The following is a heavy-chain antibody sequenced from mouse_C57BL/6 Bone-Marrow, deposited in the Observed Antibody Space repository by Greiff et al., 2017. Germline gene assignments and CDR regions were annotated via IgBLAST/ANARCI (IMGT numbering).Heavy chain of an antibody. CDR1: GYTFTGYW. J-gene: IGHJ1*03. D-gene: IGHD2-5*01. CDR3: ASSNYGDFDV. V-gene: IGHV1-69*01. CDR2: IDPSDSYT. Sequence: QVQLQQPGAELVMPGASVKLSCKASGYTFTGYWMHWVKQRPGQGLEWIGEIDPSDSYTNYNQKFKGKSTLTVDKSSSTAYMQLSSLTAEDSAVYYCASSNYGDFDVWGTGTTVTVSS.